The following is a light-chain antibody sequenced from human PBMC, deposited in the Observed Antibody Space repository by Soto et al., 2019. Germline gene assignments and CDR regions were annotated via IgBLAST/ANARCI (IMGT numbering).Light chain of an antibody. Sequence: EIVMTQSPATLSVSPGERATLSCRTSQSIGSNLGWYQQKPGQAPRLLIYAASTRATGIPARFSGSGSGTEFTRTISSLQSEDSAAYYCQQYNNCSLITFGQGTQLEIK. J-gene: IGKJ5*01. CDR2: AAS. CDR3: QQYNNCSLIT. CDR1: QSIGSN. V-gene: IGKV3-15*01.